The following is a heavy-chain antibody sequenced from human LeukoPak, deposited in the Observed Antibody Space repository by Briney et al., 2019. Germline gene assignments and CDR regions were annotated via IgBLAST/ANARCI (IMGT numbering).Heavy chain of an antibody. V-gene: IGHV3-21*01. CDR2: ISSSSSYI. D-gene: IGHD2-2*02. CDR1: GFTFSSYS. J-gene: IGHJ4*02. Sequence: PGGSLRLSCAASGFTFSSYSMNWVRQAPGKGLEWVSSISSSSSYIYYADSVKGRFTISRDNAKNSLYLQMNSLRAEDTAVYYCARTEKDIVVVPAAIALDYWGQGTLVTVSS. CDR3: ARTEKDIVVVPAAIALDY.